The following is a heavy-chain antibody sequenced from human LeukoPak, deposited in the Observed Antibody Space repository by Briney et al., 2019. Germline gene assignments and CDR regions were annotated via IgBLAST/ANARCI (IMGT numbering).Heavy chain of an antibody. CDR3: ATPYYSSSSTFDY. CDR1: GYTLTELS. J-gene: IGHJ4*02. CDR2: FDPEDGET. V-gene: IGHV1-24*01. Sequence: GALVKVSCKVSGYTLTELSMHWVRQAPGKGLEWMGGFDPEDGETIYAQKFQGRVTMTEDTSTDTAYMELSSLGSEDTAVYYCATPYYSSSSTFDYWGQGTLVTVSS. D-gene: IGHD6-6*01.